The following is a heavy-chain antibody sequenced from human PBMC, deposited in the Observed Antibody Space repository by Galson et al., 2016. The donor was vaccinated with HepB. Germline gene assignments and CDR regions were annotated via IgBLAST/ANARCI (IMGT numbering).Heavy chain of an antibody. V-gene: IGHV4-30-4*01. CDR3: ARERTSISGVVFYGFGMDV. CDR1: GGSISSVDSY. Sequence: TLSLTCTVSGGSISSVDSYWTWIRQPPGKGLEWIGFIYDSGSTHYNPSLKGRLTISLDRSKNQFSLKVSSVTAADSAVYYCARERTSISGVVFYGFGMDVWGQGTTVTVSS. CDR2: IYDSGST. D-gene: IGHD3-3*01. J-gene: IGHJ6*02.